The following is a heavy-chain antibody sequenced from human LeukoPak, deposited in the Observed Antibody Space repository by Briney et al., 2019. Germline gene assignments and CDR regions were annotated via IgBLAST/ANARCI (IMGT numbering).Heavy chain of an antibody. CDR2: FYPGDSDI. CDR1: GYRFTKYW. D-gene: IGHD1-1*01. V-gene: IGHV5-51*01. Sequence: GESLQISCQGSGYRFTKYWIGGVRQVPGKGLEGMGIFYPGDSDIKYSPSFEGHVTISGDQSISTSYLDWSSLKASDTAMYYCVRVAKATGADYWGQGTLVTVSS. J-gene: IGHJ4*02. CDR3: VRVAKATGADY.